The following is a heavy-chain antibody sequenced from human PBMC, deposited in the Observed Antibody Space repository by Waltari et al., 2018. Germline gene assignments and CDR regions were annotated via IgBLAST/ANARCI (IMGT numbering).Heavy chain of an antibody. CDR1: GVSITSNRHY. Sequence: QLQLQESGPGLVKPSETLSLTCSVSGVSITSNRHYWGWIRQPPGQGLEWIGTMSYPGANYSSPSLQSRVTISRDTSKNQLSLKLGSVTAADTAVYYCATYIGASVGTAAFDVWGQGTMVTVSS. CDR2: MSYPGAN. J-gene: IGHJ3*01. D-gene: IGHD5-12*01. V-gene: IGHV4-39*01. CDR3: ATYIGASVGTAAFDV.